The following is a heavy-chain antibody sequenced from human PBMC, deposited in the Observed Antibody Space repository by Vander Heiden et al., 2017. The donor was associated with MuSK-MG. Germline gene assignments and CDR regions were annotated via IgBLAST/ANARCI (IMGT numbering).Heavy chain of an antibody. CDR3: ARRGGDCSGGSCSVDY. Sequence: QVQLQESGPGLVKSSETLSLTCAVSGSSISSGYYWGWIRQPPGKGLEWIGSIYRSGSTYYNPSLKSRVTISADTSKNQFSLKLSSVTAADTAVYFCARRGGDCSGGSCSVDYWGQGTLVTVSP. CDR1: GSSISSGYY. CDR2: IYRSGST. J-gene: IGHJ4*02. V-gene: IGHV4-38-2*01. D-gene: IGHD2-15*01.